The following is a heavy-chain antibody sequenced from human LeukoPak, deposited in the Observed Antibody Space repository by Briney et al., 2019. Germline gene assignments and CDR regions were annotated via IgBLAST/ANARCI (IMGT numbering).Heavy chain of an antibody. CDR2: IYTSGST. CDR1: GGSISSYY. V-gene: IGHV4-4*09. J-gene: IGHJ5*02. Sequence: SETLSLTCTVSGGSISSYYWSWIRQPPGKGLEWIGYIYTSGSTNYNPSLKSRVTISVATSKNQFSLKLSSVTAADTAVYYCARHKFYASRNWFDPWGQGTLVTVSS. CDR3: ARHKFYASRNWFDP. D-gene: IGHD2-2*01.